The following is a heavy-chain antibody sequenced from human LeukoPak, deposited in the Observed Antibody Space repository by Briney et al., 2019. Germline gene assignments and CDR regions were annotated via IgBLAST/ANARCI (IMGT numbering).Heavy chain of an antibody. CDR3: AKAGGSGWYPDFDY. D-gene: IGHD6-19*01. V-gene: IGHV3-30*18. Sequence: GRSLRLSCAASGLTFSSYGMHWVRQAPGKGLEWVAVISYDGSNKYYADSVKGRFTISRDNSKNTLYLQTNSLKAEDTAVYYCAKAGGSGWYPDFDYWGQGTLVTVSS. CDR2: ISYDGSNK. CDR1: GLTFSSYG. J-gene: IGHJ4*02.